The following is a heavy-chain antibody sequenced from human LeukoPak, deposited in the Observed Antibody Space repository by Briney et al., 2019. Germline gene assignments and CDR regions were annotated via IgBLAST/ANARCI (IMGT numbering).Heavy chain of an antibody. CDR3: ARSTYDFWSGYPLPRYYMDV. CDR1: GYTFTSYS. CDR2: ISAYNGNT. J-gene: IGHJ6*03. Sequence: ASVKVSCKASGYTFTSYSISWVRQAPGQGLEWMGWISAYNGNTNYAQKLQGRVTMTTDTSTSTAYMELRSLRSDDTAVYYCARSTYDFWSGYPLPRYYMDVWGKGTTVTVSS. V-gene: IGHV1-18*01. D-gene: IGHD3-3*01.